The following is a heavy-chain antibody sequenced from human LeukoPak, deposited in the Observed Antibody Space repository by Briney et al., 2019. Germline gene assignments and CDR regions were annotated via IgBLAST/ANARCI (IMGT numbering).Heavy chain of an antibody. CDR3: ARGLNRDDYGDYGY. CDR2: IYYTGST. CDR1: GGSLSGYY. V-gene: IGHV4-59*01. D-gene: IGHD4-17*01. J-gene: IGHJ4*02. Sequence: SETLSLTCTVSGGSLSGYYWTWIRQPPGKGLEWIGYIYYTGSTSYNPSLKSRVTISVQTSKNQFSLKLSSVTAADTAVYYCARGLNRDDYGDYGYWGQGTLVTVSS.